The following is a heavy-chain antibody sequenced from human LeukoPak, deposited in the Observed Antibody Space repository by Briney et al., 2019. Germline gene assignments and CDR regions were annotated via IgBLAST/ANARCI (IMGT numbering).Heavy chain of an antibody. CDR1: GFTFNRSW. Sequence: GGSLRLSCAASGFTFNRSWMNWVRQAPGKGLEWVANMDPSGSQKRYVDSVKGRFTISKDNPGTSLYLEMYSLRAEDTAIYYCAIWASGNYWGQGTPVTVSS. V-gene: IGHV3-7*01. J-gene: IGHJ4*02. CDR2: MDPSGSQK. CDR3: AIWASGNY. D-gene: IGHD3-10*01.